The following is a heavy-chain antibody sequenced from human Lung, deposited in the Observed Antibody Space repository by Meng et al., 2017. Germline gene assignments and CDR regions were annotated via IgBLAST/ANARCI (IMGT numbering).Heavy chain of an antibody. CDR3: ATGAAAADH. J-gene: IGHJ4*02. D-gene: IGHD6-13*01. Sequence: EVQVVGSGGGLVKPGGSLRLSCVASGFSFTDAWMSWVRQAPGKGLEWVGRIKSNSDGGTTDYAAPVKGRFTISRDDSKNTLNLQMNSLITEDTAVYFCATGAAAADHWGQGTLVTVSS. CDR2: IKSNSDGGTT. CDR1: GFSFTDAW. V-gene: IGHV3-15*01.